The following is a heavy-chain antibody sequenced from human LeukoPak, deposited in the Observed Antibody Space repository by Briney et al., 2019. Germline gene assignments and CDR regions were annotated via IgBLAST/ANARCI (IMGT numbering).Heavy chain of an antibody. CDR1: GFTFSSYA. CDR2: ISGSGGSS. J-gene: IGHJ5*02. D-gene: IGHD6-13*01. Sequence: GGSLRLSCAASGFTFSSYAMSWVRQAPGKGLEWVSAISGSGGSSYYANSGKGRFTISTDTSKNTLYLQMNSLRAEDTAVYYCAKYSSSWSTYNWFDPWGQGTLVTVSS. CDR3: AKYSSSWSTYNWFDP. V-gene: IGHV3-23*01.